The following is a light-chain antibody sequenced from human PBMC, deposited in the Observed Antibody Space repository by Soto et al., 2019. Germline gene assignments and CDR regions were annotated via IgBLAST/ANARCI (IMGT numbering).Light chain of an antibody. V-gene: IGKV1-5*01. J-gene: IGKJ4*01. CDR1: QSISRW. CDR3: QQYYMYSLT. Sequence: DIQMTQSPSTLSASVGDRVTITCRASQSISRWLAWYHEKPGKAPKLLISDASTLGSGVPSRFSGSGSGTEFTLTISSLQPDDFATYYCQQYYMYSLTFGGGTKVDVK. CDR2: DAS.